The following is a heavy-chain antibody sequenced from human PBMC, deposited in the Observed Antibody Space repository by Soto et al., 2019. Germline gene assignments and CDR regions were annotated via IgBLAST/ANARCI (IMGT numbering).Heavy chain of an antibody. J-gene: IGHJ4*02. CDR2: ISHGGGN. D-gene: IGHD3-22*01. CDR1: GGSTSSGDYY. V-gene: IGHV4-39*07. CDR3: ARPHYDSNTFYSFFDY. Sequence: SETLSLTCSVSGGSTSSGDYYWSWILQPPGTGLEWTAQISHGGGNNYSPSLKSRVTISVDTSKNQFSLELTSVTAADTAVYYCARPHYDSNTFYSFFDYWGQVTLVTVSS.